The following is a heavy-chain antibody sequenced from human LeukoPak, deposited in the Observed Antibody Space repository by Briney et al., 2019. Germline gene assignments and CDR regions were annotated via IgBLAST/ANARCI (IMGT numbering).Heavy chain of an antibody. CDR2: IYYSGST. Sequence: SDTLSLTCAVSGFSISSDNWWGWIRQPPGEGLKWIGYIYYSGSTYYNPSLKSRVTMSVDTSKNQFSLKLSSVTAVDTDVYYCAKKIAAAAWFDPWGQGTLVTVSS. CDR3: AKKIAAAAWFDP. V-gene: IGHV4-28*01. J-gene: IGHJ5*02. D-gene: IGHD6-13*01. CDR1: GFSISSDNW.